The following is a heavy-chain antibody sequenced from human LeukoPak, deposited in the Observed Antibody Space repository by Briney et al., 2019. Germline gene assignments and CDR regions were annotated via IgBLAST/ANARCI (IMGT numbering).Heavy chain of an antibody. CDR1: GGSFSGYY. CDR2: INHSGST. J-gene: IGHJ3*02. V-gene: IGHV4-34*01. Sequence: PSETLSLTCAVYGGSFSGYYWSWIRQPPGKGLEWIGEINHSGSTNYNPSLKSRVTISVDTSKNQFSLKLSSVTAADTAVYYCARRGRGYCSSTGCYRAGAFDIWGQGTMVTVSS. D-gene: IGHD2-2*02. CDR3: ARRGRGYCSSTGCYRAGAFDI.